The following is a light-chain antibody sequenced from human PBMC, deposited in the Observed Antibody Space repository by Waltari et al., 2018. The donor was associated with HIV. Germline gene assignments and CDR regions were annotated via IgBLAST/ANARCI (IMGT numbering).Light chain of an antibody. Sequence: DIQMTQSPSSLSASVGDRVTITCQASQDISNYLNWYQHKPGKAPKLLIYDTSNLEAGVPSRFRGSGSGTDFTFTISSLQPEDFATYYCQQYNILPITFGLGTRLEIK. CDR1: QDISNY. V-gene: IGKV1-33*01. CDR2: DTS. CDR3: QQYNILPIT. J-gene: IGKJ5*01.